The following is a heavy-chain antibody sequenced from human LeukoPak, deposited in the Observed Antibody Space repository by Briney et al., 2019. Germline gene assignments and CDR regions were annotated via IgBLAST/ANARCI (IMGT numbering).Heavy chain of an antibody. Sequence: PGGSLRLSCAASGFTFSSYAMSWVRQAPGKGLGWVSPISGSGVSTYYAASVKGRFTISRDNSMNTLYLQMNSLRAEDTAVYYCGFSSSWQYYFDYWGQGTLVTVSS. CDR3: GFSSSWQYYFDY. CDR2: ISGSGVST. V-gene: IGHV3-23*01. CDR1: GFTFSSYA. D-gene: IGHD6-13*01. J-gene: IGHJ4*02.